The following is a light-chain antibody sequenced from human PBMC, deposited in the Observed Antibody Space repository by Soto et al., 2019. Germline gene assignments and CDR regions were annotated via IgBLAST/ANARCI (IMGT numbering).Light chain of an antibody. J-gene: IGLJ1*01. CDR2: EVT. CDR3: RSYTSSTTYV. CDR1: ISDVGGYAY. Sequence: QSPLTQPASVSGSPGQSITISCTGTISDVGGYAYVSWYQQHPGKAPKVLIYEVTHRPSGVSNRFSGSRSGNTASLTISGLQAEDEADYYCRSYTSSTTYVFGTGTKVTVL. V-gene: IGLV2-14*01.